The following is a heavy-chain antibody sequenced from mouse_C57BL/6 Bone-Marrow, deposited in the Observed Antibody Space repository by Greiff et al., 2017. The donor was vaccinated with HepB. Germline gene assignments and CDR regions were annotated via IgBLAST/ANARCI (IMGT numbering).Heavy chain of an antibody. D-gene: IGHD2-5*01. CDR2: IHPNSGST. V-gene: IGHV1-64*01. CDR3: AYYSNSCFAY. CDR1: GYTFTSYW. Sequence: QVQLQQPGAELVKPGASVKLSCKASGYTFTSYWMHWVKQRPGQGLEWIGMIHPNSGSTNYNEKFKSKATLTVDKSSSTAYMQISSLTSEDSAVYYCAYYSNSCFAYWGQGTLVTVSA. J-gene: IGHJ3*01.